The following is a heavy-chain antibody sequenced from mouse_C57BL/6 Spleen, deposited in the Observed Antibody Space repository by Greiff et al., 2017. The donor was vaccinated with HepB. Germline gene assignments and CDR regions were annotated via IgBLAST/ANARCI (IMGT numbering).Heavy chain of an antibody. V-gene: IGHV5-16*01. Sequence: DVKLVESEGGLVQPGSSMKLSCTASGFTFSDYYMAWVRQVPEKGLEWVANINYDGSSTYYLDSLKSRFIISRDNAKNILYLQMSSLKSEDTATYYCARDLLLTFPHWYFDVWGTGTTVTVSS. J-gene: IGHJ1*03. CDR3: ARDLLLTFPHWYFDV. CDR2: INYDGSST. D-gene: IGHD1-1*01. CDR1: GFTFSDYY.